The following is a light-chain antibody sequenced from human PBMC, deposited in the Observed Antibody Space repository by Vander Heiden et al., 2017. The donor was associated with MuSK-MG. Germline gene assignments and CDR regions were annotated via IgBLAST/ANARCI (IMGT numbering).Light chain of an antibody. CDR3: QSYDSSLSAV. CDR2: ANR. J-gene: IGLJ1*01. V-gene: IGLV1-40*01. Sequence: VLPPPPSVSGAPGQRVPISCTGISSNIGAAYALPRYPPLPGTAPTHLTYANRKRPAGVPDRFSGTKSGTSASLAITGLQAEEEADYYCQSYDSSLSAVFGTGTKVTVL. CDR1: SSNIGAAYA.